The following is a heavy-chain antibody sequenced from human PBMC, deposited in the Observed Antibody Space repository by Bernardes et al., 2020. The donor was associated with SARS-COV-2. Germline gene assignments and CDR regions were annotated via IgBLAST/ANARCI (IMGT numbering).Heavy chain of an antibody. CDR2: INSDGSST. J-gene: IGHJ6*02. CDR1: GFTFSSYW. CDR3: ARASSNWGAYYDFWSGYSGLNPGYYGMDV. D-gene: IGHD3-3*01. V-gene: IGHV3-74*01. Sequence: GGSLRLSCAASGFTFSSYWMHWVRQAPGKGLVWVSRINSDGSSTSYADSVKGRFTISRDNAKNTLYLQMNSLRAEDTAVYYCARASSNWGAYYDFWSGYSGLNPGYYGMDVWGQGTTVTVSS.